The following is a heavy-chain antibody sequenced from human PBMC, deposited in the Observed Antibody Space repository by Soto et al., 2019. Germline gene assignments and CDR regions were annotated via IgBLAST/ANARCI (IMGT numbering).Heavy chain of an antibody. CDR2: IYWVDDK. Sequence: QITLKESGPALVQPTQTLTLTCTFFGFSLSTSGVGVGWIRQPPGKALEWFALIYWVDDKRSSPSLKSRLTITKDTSKIQMVLTMTNMDPVDTATYYCANRGYYYDSSGYYSSAEYFQHWGQGTLVTVSS. J-gene: IGHJ1*01. D-gene: IGHD3-22*01. CDR3: ANRGYYYDSSGYYSSAEYFQH. CDR1: GFSLSTSGVG. V-gene: IGHV2-5*02.